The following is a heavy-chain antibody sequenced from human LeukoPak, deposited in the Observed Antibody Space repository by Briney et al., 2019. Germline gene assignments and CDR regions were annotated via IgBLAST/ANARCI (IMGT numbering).Heavy chain of an antibody. CDR2: IKQDGGEK. V-gene: IGHV3-7*01. J-gene: IGHJ4*02. D-gene: IGHD1-26*01. CDR1: GFAFSSYW. CDR3: ARLGGSYYTY. Sequence: GGSLRLSCVASGFAFSSYWMSSVRQAPGKWLELVANIKQDGGEKYYVGSVKGRFAISRDNAKNSLFLQMDSLRVEDTAVYYCARLGGSYYTYWGQGTLVTVSS.